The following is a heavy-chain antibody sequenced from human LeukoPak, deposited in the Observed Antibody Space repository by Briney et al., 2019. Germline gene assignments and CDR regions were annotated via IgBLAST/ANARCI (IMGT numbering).Heavy chain of an antibody. CDR1: GMTFSNYA. V-gene: IGHV3-23*01. J-gene: IGHJ4*02. CDR3: AGRPTGYSSGYIH. CDR2: ISGSAHKI. D-gene: IGHD5-18*01. Sequence: GGSLRLSCVASGMTFSNYAVSWVRQAPEKGLDWVSVISGSAHKIRYADSVKGRFTISRDNSENIVYLQMNNLRVEDTAVYYCAGRPTGYSSGYIHWGQGTLVTVSS.